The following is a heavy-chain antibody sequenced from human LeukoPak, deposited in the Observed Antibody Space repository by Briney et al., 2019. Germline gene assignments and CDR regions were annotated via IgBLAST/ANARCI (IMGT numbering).Heavy chain of an antibody. J-gene: IGHJ6*02. V-gene: IGHV3-33*01. CDR3: AREGFWSGSQYYYYGMDV. D-gene: IGHD3-3*01. Sequence: GGSLRPSCAASGFTFNKYGMHWVRQAPGKGLEWVALIWYEGSNKNYADSVKGRFTISRDNSKNTLDLQMNSLRAEDTAVYYCAREGFWSGSQYYYYGMDVWGQGTTVTVSS. CDR1: GFTFNKYG. CDR2: IWYEGSNK.